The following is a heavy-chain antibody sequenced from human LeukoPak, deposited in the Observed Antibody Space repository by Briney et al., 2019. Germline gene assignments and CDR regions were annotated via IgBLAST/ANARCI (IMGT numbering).Heavy chain of an antibody. V-gene: IGHV4-34*01. D-gene: IGHD3-9*01. CDR1: GGSFSGYY. J-gene: IGHJ4*02. CDR2: INHSGST. Sequence: SETLSLTCAVYGGSFSGYYWSWIRQPPGKGLEWIGEINHSGSTNYNPSLRSRVTISVDTSKNQFSLKLSSVTAADTAVFYCARLRPYYDILTGYYTTYYFDYWGQGTLVTVSS. CDR3: ARLRPYYDILTGYYTTYYFDY.